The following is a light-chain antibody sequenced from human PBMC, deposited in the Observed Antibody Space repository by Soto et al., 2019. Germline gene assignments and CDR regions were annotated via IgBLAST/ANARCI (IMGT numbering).Light chain of an antibody. CDR3: QAFDNSLSASGV. CDR1: SSHIGATYD. V-gene: IGLV1-40*01. J-gene: IGLJ3*02. CDR2: GNS. Sequence: QSVLTQPPSVSGAPGQRVTISFAGSSSHIGATYDIHWYQQLPGAAPRLLIYGNSNRPSGVPDRFAGSKSGTSASLAIIGLRVEDEGIYYCQAFDNSLSASGVFGGGTQLTVL.